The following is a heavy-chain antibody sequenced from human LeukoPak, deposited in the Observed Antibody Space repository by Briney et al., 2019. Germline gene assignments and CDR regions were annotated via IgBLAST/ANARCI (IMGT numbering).Heavy chain of an antibody. D-gene: IGHD3-3*01. Sequence: SVKVSCKASGGTFSSYAISWVRQAPGQGLEWMGGIIPIFGTANYAQKFQGRVTITADESTSTAYMELSSLRSEDTAVYYCARDLTPRIDDFWSGYWAPYYFDYWGQGTLVTVSS. V-gene: IGHV1-69*13. CDR2: IIPIFGTA. J-gene: IGHJ4*02. CDR3: ARDLTPRIDDFWSGYWAPYYFDY. CDR1: GGTFSSYA.